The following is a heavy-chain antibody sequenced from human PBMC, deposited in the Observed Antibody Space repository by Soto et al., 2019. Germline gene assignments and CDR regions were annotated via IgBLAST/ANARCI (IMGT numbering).Heavy chain of an antibody. CDR3: ASARRAFDI. V-gene: IGHV3-30*03. J-gene: IGHJ3*02. CDR2: ISYDGSNK. Sequence: ESGGGVVQPGRSLRLSCAASGFTFSSYGMHWVRQAPGKGLEWVAVISYDGSNKYYADSVKGRFTISRDNSKNTLYLQMNSLRAEDTAVYYCASARRAFDIWGQGTMVTVSS. CDR1: GFTFSSYG.